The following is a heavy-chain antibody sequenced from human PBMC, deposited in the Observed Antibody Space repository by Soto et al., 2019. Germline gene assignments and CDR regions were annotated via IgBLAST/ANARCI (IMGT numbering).Heavy chain of an antibody. V-gene: IGHV3-48*04. J-gene: IGHJ2*01. CDR2: IDPSSSSV. D-gene: IGHD6-19*01. CDR3: AVGIAVARGYFDL. CDR1: GFSFSSYS. Sequence: EVQLVESGGGLVQPGGSLRLSCAASGFSFSSYSWNWVRQAPGKGPEWVSYIDPSSSSVRYVDSVEGRFTISRDNAKDSLSLQMNSLRVEDTAMYYCAVGIAVARGYFDLWGRGTLVTVSS.